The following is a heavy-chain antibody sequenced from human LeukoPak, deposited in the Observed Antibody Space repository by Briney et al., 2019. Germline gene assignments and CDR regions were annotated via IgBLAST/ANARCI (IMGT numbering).Heavy chain of an antibody. CDR3: ARDQPEVIINLFDY. J-gene: IGHJ4*02. Sequence: PPGRSLRLSCAASGFTFSSYGMHWVRQAPGKGLEWVAVISYDGSNKYYAGSVRGRFTISRDNSKNTLYLQMNSLRAEDTAVYYCARDQPEVIINLFDYWGQGTLVTVSS. CDR1: GFTFSSYG. V-gene: IGHV3-30*19. D-gene: IGHD3-3*01. CDR2: ISYDGSNK.